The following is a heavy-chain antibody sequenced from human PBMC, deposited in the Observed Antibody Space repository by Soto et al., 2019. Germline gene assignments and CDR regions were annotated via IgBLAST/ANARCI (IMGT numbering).Heavy chain of an antibody. CDR1: GFTFSSYW. V-gene: IGHV3-74*01. J-gene: IGHJ6*02. D-gene: IGHD3-22*01. CDR2: INSDGSST. Sequence: EVQLVESGGGLVQPGGSLRLSCAASGFTFSSYWMHWVRQAPGKGLVWVSRINSDGSSTSYADSVKGRFTISRDNAKNTLYLQMKSLRAEDTAVYYCAREMDYYDSRDWGSVYYYGMDVWGQGTTVTVSS. CDR3: AREMDYYDSRDWGSVYYYGMDV.